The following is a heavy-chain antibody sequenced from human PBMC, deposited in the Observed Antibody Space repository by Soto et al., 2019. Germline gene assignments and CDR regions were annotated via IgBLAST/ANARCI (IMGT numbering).Heavy chain of an antibody. D-gene: IGHD2-15*01. Sequence: QVQLVQSGAAVVKPGASVKVSCKASGYSFTSYAISWVRQAPGQGLEWMGWISASNGNTDYAQKLQGRVTMTTDTSTSTTYMELRSVRSDDTAVYYCVRDGGVVVPRTLWWTFDYWGPGTLVTVSS. CDR1: GYSFTSYA. J-gene: IGHJ4*02. V-gene: IGHV1-18*01. CDR3: VRDGGVVVPRTLWWTFDY. CDR2: ISASNGNT.